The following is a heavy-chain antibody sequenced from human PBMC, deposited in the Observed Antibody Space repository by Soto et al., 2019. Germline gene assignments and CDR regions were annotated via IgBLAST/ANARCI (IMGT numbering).Heavy chain of an antibody. Sequence: SETLSLTCTVTGGSISSRSYYWGWIRQPPGKGLEWIGSIYYSGSTYNNPSLRSRVSMSIDTSKDQFSLKLKSVTAADTALYFCARQRTSVVTQAYFDVWGPGPLVTVAS. CDR2: IYYSGST. CDR1: GGSISSRSYY. V-gene: IGHV4-39*01. J-gene: IGHJ4*02. D-gene: IGHD2-21*02. CDR3: ARQRTSVVTQAYFDV.